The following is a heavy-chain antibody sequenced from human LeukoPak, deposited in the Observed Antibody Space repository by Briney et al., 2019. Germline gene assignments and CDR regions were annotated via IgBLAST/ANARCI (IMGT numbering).Heavy chain of an antibody. CDR3: AREGPRSDGYPTDY. CDR2: IYSGGST. V-gene: IGHV3-66*01. CDR1: GFTVSSNY. D-gene: IGHD5-24*01. J-gene: IGHJ4*02. Sequence: PGGSLRLSCAASGFTVSSNYMSWVRQAPGRGLEWVSVIYSGGSTYYADSVKGRFTISRDNSKNTLFLQMNSLRAGDTAVYYCAREGPRSDGYPTDYWGQGTLVTVSS.